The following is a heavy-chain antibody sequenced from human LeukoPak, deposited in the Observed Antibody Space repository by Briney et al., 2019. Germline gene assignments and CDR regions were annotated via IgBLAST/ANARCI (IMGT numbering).Heavy chain of an antibody. J-gene: IGHJ4*02. CDR2: VSGSGGST. V-gene: IGHV3-23*01. CDR3: AKDPGVLLWFGELSI. CDR1: GFTFSSYA. Sequence: GGSLRLSCAASGFTFSSYAMSWVRQAPGKGLEWVSAVSGSGGSTYYADSVKGRFTISRDNSKNTLYLQMNSLRAEDTAVYYCAKDPGVLLWFGELSIWGQGTLVTVSS. D-gene: IGHD3-10*01.